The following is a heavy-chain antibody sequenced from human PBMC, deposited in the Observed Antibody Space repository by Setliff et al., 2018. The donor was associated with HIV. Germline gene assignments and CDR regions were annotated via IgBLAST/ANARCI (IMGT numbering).Heavy chain of an antibody. Sequence: GASLTLSCVASGFTFSSYDMHWVRQAPGKGLEWVTFIRYDGSNKYSADSVKGRFTISRDNSKNTLYLQMNSLRAEDTAVYYCAKEGQLWFSYFDYWGQGTLVTVSS. V-gene: IGHV3-30*02. CDR2: IRYDGSNK. J-gene: IGHJ4*02. CDR3: AKEGQLWFSYFDY. D-gene: IGHD5-18*01. CDR1: GFTFSSYD.